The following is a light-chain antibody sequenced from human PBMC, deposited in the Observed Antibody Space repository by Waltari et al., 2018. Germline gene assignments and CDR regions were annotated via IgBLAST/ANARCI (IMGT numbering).Light chain of an antibody. CDR2: EFN. CDR1: NNDIGSYNL. CDR3: CSYAGTPRVV. V-gene: IGLV2-23*02. Sequence: QSALTQPASVSGSPGQSITISCTGTNNDIGSYNLVSWYQQHPGKAPKVIIFEFNKRPSRVSNRFSGSKSGNTASLTVSGLHPEDEADYYCCSYAGTPRVVFGGGTKLTVL. J-gene: IGLJ2*01.